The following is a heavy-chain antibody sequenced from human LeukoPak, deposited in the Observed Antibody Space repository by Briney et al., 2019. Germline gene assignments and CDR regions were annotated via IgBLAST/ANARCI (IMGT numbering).Heavy chain of an antibody. V-gene: IGHV1-69*01. D-gene: IGHD1-1*01. CDR2: IIPIFGTA. Sequence: VASVKVSCKASGDTFSSYAISWVRQAPGQGLEWMGGIIPIFGTANYAQKFQRRVTITADESTSTAYMELSSLRSEDTAVYYCARDFRVSSGWFDPWGQGTLVTVSS. J-gene: IGHJ5*02. CDR3: ARDFRVSSGWFDP. CDR1: GDTFSSYA.